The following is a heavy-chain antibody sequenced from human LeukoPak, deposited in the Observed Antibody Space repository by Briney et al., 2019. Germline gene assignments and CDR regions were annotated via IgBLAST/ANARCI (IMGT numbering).Heavy chain of an antibody. CDR3: AKDPGYYGSGSSDAFDI. Sequence: PGGSLRLSCAASGFTFSSYWMHWVRQVPGKGLVWVSRINRDGSTTSYADSVRGRFTISRDNAKNTLYLQMNSLRAEDTAVYYCAKDPGYYGSGSSDAFDIWGQGTMVTVSS. CDR1: GFTFSSYW. J-gene: IGHJ3*02. V-gene: IGHV3-74*01. CDR2: INRDGSTT. D-gene: IGHD3-10*01.